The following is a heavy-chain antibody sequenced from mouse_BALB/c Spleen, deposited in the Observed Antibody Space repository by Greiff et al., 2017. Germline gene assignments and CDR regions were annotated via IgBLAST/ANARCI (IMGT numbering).Heavy chain of an antibody. J-gene: IGHJ3*01. V-gene: IGHV1-4*02. CDR3: ARRGLGRFAY. D-gene: IGHD4-1*01. CDR1: GYTFTSYT. CDR2: INPSSGYT. Sequence: LMESAAELARPGASVKMSCKASGYTFTSYTMHWVKQRPGQGLEWIGYINPSSGYTEYNQKFKDKTTLTADKSSSTAYMQLSSLTSEDSAVYYCARRGLGRFAYWGQGTLVTVSA.